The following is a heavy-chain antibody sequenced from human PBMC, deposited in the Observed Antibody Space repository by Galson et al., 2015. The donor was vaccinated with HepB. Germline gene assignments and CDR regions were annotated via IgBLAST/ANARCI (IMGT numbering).Heavy chain of an antibody. J-gene: IGHJ6*02. CDR2: ISYDGSNK. CDR3: ARGSYDILTGYPDYYYYGMDV. V-gene: IGHV3-30*04. D-gene: IGHD3-9*01. Sequence: VRQAPGKGLEWVAVISYDGSNKYYADSVKGRFTISRDNSKNTLYLQMNSLRAEDTAVYYCARGSYDILTGYPDYYYYGMDVWGQGTTVTVSS.